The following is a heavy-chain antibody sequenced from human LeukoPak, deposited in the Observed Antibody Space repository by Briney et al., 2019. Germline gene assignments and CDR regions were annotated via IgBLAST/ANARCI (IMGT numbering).Heavy chain of an antibody. CDR1: GGSISSSSYY. CDR2: IYYSGST. CDR3: ARNQLLYRRFDY. D-gene: IGHD2-2*02. V-gene: IGHV4-39*01. Sequence: PSETLSLTCTVSGGSISSSSYYWGWIRQPPRKGLEWIGSIYYSGSTYYNPSLKSRVTISVDTSKNQFSLKLSSVTAADTAVYYCARNQLLYRRFDYWGQGTLVTVSS. J-gene: IGHJ4*02.